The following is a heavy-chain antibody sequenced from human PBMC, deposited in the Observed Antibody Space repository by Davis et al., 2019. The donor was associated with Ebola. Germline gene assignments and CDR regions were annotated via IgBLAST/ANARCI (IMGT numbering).Heavy chain of an antibody. D-gene: IGHD3-9*01. J-gene: IGHJ4*02. CDR1: GGSISSSSYY. V-gene: IGHV4-39*01. Sequence: MPSETLSLTCTVSGGSISSSSYYWGWIRQPPGKGLEWIGSIYYSGSTYYNPSLKSRVTISVDTSKNQFSLKLYSVTAADTAVFYCARHSDEYDVLTGYTNPASLFDHWGQGTRVTVSS. CDR3: ARHSDEYDVLTGYTNPASLFDH. CDR2: IYYSGST.